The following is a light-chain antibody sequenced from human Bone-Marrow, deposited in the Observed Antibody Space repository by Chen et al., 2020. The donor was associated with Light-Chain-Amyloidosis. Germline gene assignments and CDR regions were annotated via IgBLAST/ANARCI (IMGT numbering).Light chain of an antibody. Sequence: SYVLTQPSSVSVAPGQTATIACGGNNIGSTSVHWYQQTPGQAPLLVVYDASDRPSGILDRVAGSNSGNTATLHSSRVEAGDEADYYWQVWDRSSDRPVFGGGTKLTV. J-gene: IGLJ3*02. CDR1: NIGSTS. CDR2: DAS. CDR3: QVWDRSSDRPV. V-gene: IGLV3-21*02.